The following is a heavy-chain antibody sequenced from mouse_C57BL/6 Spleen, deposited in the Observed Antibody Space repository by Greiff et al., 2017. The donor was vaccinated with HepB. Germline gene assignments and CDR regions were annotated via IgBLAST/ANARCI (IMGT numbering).Heavy chain of an antibody. V-gene: IGHV1-81*01. CDR3: APITTVVVGDY. Sequence: VKLMESGAELARPGASVKLSCKASGYTFTSYGISWVKQRTGQGLEWIGEIYPRSGNTYYNEKFKGKATLTADKSSSTAYMELRSLTSEDSAVYFCAPITTVVVGDYWGQGTTLTVSS. D-gene: IGHD1-1*01. J-gene: IGHJ2*01. CDR1: GYTFTSYG. CDR2: IYPRSGNT.